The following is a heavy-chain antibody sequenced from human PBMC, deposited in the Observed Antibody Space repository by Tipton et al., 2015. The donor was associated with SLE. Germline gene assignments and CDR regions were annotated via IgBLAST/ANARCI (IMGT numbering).Heavy chain of an antibody. J-gene: IGHJ4*02. CDR3: ARGDSGSDSGGVFDY. CDR2: IYYSGST. D-gene: IGHD1-26*01. Sequence: TLSLTCTVSGGSISSHYWSWIRQPPGKGLECIGYIYYSGSTNYNPSLKSRVTISVDTSKNQFSLRLSSVTAADTAVYYCARGDSGSDSGGVFDYWGQGTLVTVSS. V-gene: IGHV4-59*11. CDR1: GGSISSHY.